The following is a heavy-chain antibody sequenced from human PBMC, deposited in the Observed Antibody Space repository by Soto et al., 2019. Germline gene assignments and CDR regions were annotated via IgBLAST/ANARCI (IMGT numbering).Heavy chain of an antibody. CDR1: GFTFSNYG. D-gene: IGHD3-10*01. CDR3: ARDTGLGTYWSYYLDV. Sequence: PGGSLRLSCAASGFTFSNYGMHWVRQAPGKGLEWVAIISYDGSNKYYADALKGRFTISRDGSKNTLYLHMNSLRTEDTAVYYCARDTGLGTYWSYYLDVWGQGTTVTVSS. CDR2: ISYDGSNK. J-gene: IGHJ6*02. V-gene: IGHV3-30*03.